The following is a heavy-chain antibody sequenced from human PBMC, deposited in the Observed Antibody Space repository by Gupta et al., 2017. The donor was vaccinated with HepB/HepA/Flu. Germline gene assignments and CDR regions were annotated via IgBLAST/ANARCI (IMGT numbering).Heavy chain of an antibody. J-gene: IGHJ6*02. V-gene: IGHV4-59*08. CDR1: GGSISSYY. Sequence: QVQLQESGPGLVKPSETLSLTCTVSGGSISSYYWSWIRQPPGKGLEWIGYIYYSGSTNYNPSLKSRVTISVDTSKNQFSLKLSSVTAADTAVYYCARLDYYDSTYGMDVWGQGTTVTVSS. D-gene: IGHD3-22*01. CDR2: IYYSGST. CDR3: ARLDYYDSTYGMDV.